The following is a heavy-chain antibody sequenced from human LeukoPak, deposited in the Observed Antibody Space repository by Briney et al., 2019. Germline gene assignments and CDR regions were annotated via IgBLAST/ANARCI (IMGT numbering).Heavy chain of an antibody. CDR2: ISGGGDST. CDR1: GFTFRSYA. CDR3: AKFRAMSINDAFDI. Sequence: GGSLRLSCAAFGFTFRSYAMSWVRQAPGKGLEWVSAISGGGDSTYYADSVKGRFTISRDNSKNIVYLQMNSLRAEDTAVYFCAKFRAMSINDAFDIWGQGTMVTVSS. J-gene: IGHJ3*02. V-gene: IGHV3-23*01.